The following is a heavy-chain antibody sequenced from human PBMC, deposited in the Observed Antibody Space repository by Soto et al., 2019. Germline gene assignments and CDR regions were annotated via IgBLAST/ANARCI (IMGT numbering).Heavy chain of an antibody. D-gene: IGHD4-17*01. Sequence: HPGGSLRLSCAASGFTFSSYAMTWVRQAPGKGLEWVSSISGSGGRTFYVDSVKGRFTISRDSSQNTLYLQMNSLRVEDSAIYSCARGSLRLPCTLDVCGQGTTVTVSS. CDR3: ARGSLRLPCTLDV. CDR2: ISGSGGRT. CDR1: GFTFSSYA. V-gene: IGHV3-23*01. J-gene: IGHJ6*02.